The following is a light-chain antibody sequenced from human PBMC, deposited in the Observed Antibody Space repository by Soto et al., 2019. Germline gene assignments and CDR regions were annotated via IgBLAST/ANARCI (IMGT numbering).Light chain of an antibody. Sequence: QSVLTQPPSASGTPGQRVTISCSGSSSNIGSNTVNWYQQLPGTAPKLLIHSNNQRPSGVPDRFSGYKSGNSASLAISGLQSEDEADFYCAAWEDSLNGYVFGTGTKLTVL. CDR3: AAWEDSLNGYV. J-gene: IGLJ1*01. CDR2: SNN. V-gene: IGLV1-44*01. CDR1: SSNIGSNT.